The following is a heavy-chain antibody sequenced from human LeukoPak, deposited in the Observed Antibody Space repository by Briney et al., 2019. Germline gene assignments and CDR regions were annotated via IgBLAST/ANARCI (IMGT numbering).Heavy chain of an antibody. Sequence: SETLSLTCTVSGGSISSYYWSWIRQPPGKGLEWIAYISDIGSINYNPSLKSRVTISVDTSKNQFSLKLSSVTAADTAVYYCARGLATSTLVFDYWGQGTLVTVSS. CDR1: GGSISSYY. CDR3: ARGLATSTLVFDY. J-gene: IGHJ4*02. V-gene: IGHV4-59*01. CDR2: ISDIGSI. D-gene: IGHD5-12*01.